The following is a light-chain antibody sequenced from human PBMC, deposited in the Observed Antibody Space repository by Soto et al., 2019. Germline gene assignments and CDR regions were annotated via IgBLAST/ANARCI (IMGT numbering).Light chain of an antibody. Sequence: EIVLTQSPATLSLSPGERATLSCRASQSVSSYLAWYQQKPGQAPRLLIYGASTRATGIPARFSGSGSGTEFTLTIRSLQSEDFAVYYCQQYNNWPPWTFGQGTTVDI. CDR3: QQYNNWPPWT. CDR2: GAS. V-gene: IGKV3-15*01. CDR1: QSVSSY. J-gene: IGKJ1*01.